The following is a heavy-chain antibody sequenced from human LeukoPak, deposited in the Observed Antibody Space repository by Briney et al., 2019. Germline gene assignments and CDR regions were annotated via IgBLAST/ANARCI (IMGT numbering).Heavy chain of an antibody. CDR3: AKDSGYTSSWYFGDY. CDR2: IRYDGSNK. D-gene: IGHD6-13*01. Sequence: GGSLRLSCVASGFTFSSYGMHWVRQAPGRGLEWVAFIRYDGSNKYYVDSVKGRFTISKDNSKNTLYLQMNSLRAEDTAFYYCAKDSGYTSSWYFGDYWGQGTLVTVSS. CDR1: GFTFSSYG. J-gene: IGHJ4*02. V-gene: IGHV3-30*02.